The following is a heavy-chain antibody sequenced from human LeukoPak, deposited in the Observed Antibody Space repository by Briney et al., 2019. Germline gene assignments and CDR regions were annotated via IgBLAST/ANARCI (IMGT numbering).Heavy chain of an antibody. J-gene: IGHJ6*03. D-gene: IGHD2-2*01. Sequence: SETLSFTCTVSGGSISSGGYYWSWIRQHPGKGLEWIGYIYYSGSTYYNPSLKSRVTISVDTSKNQFSLKLSSVTAADTAVYYCAREVVPAAMVHYYYYMDVWGKGTTVTVSS. CDR3: AREVVPAAMVHYYYYMDV. CDR2: IYYSGST. V-gene: IGHV4-31*03. CDR1: GGSISSGGYY.